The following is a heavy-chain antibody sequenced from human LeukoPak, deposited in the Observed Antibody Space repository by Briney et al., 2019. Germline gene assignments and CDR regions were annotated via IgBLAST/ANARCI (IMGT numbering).Heavy chain of an antibody. D-gene: IGHD3-22*01. CDR2: IHYSGGT. CDR1: GGSVSSHGYY. J-gene: IGHJ3*02. Sequence: SETLSLTCTVSGGSVSSHGYYWSWIRQHPEKGLEWIGYIHYSGGTYYNPSLKSRISISLDTSKNQFSLKLSSVTAADTAVYYCARAREEYYYDSSGYYLGAFDIWGQGTMVTVSS. V-gene: IGHV4-31*03. CDR3: ARAREEYYYDSSGYYLGAFDI.